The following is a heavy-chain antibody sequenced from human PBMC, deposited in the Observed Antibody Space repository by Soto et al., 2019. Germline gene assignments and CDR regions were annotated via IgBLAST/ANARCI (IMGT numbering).Heavy chain of an antibody. Sequence: ASVKVSCKPSGYTLTTYGITWVRQAPGQGLEWMGWISIYSGNTNYAQKLQGRVTMTTDTSTSTAYMELRSLRSDDTAVYFCARSRSIALENDYWGQGTQVTVSS. CDR1: GYTLTTYG. CDR3: ARSRSIALENDY. J-gene: IGHJ4*02. V-gene: IGHV1-18*01. D-gene: IGHD6-6*01. CDR2: ISIYSGNT.